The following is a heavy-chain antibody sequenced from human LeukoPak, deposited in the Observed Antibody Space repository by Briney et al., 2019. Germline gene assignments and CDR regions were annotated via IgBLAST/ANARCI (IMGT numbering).Heavy chain of an antibody. CDR1: GFTFADHV. CDR2: ISEEDDT. V-gene: IGHV3-43*02. J-gene: IGHJ4*02. CDR3: VKEASDPYFFDF. Sequence: GGSLRLSCVASGFTFADHVFHWIRQVPGKGLEWLALISEEDDTYYADSVQGRFTISRDNSKNSLYFELQSLTTDDAALYYCVKEASDPYFFDFWGQGTLVTVSS.